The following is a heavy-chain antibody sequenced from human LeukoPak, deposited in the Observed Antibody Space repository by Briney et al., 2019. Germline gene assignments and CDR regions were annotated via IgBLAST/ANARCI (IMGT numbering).Heavy chain of an antibody. V-gene: IGHV5-51*04. J-gene: IGHJ4*02. CDR1: GYGFSNYW. Sequence: GEPLKISCKGSGYGFSNYWIGWVRQMPGRGLQWMGIIHPGDSDTRYTPSFQGQLTISADEPIRTAYLQWSSLKASDTAMYYCALPSSGSPFDFWGQGTLVTVSS. D-gene: IGHD1-26*01. CDR2: IHPGDSDT. CDR3: ALPSSGSPFDF.